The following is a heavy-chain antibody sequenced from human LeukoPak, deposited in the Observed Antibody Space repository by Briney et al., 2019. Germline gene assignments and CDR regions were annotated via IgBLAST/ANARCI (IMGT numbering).Heavy chain of an antibody. CDR3: ASGNHSSSWYPDWYFDL. D-gene: IGHD6-13*01. V-gene: IGHV1-46*01. Sequence: ASVKVSCKASGYTFTSYYMHWVRQAPGQGLEWMGIINPSGGSTSYAQKFQGRVTMTRDTSTSTVYMELSSLRSEDTAVYYCASGNHSSSWYPDWYFDLWGRGTLVTVSS. CDR2: INPSGGST. CDR1: GYTFTSYY. J-gene: IGHJ2*01.